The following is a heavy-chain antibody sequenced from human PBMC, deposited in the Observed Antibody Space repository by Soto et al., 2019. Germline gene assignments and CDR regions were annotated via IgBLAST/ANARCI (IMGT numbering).Heavy chain of an antibody. V-gene: IGHV1-2*04. D-gene: IGHD4-17*01. Sequence: QVQLVQSGAEVKKPGASVKVSCKASGYTFTGYYMHWVRQAPGQGLEWMGWINPNSGGTNYAQKFQGWVSMTRVTSISTAYMELSRLRSDDTAVYYCAREWTTVTTGGYYGMDVWGQGTTVTVSS. J-gene: IGHJ6*02. CDR1: GYTFTGYY. CDR3: AREWTTVTTGGYYGMDV. CDR2: INPNSGGT.